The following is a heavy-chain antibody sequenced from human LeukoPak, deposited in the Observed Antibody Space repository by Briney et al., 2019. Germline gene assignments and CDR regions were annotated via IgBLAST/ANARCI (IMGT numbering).Heavy chain of an antibody. Sequence: GSLRLSCAASGFTFSSYAMSWIRQPPGKGLEWIGEINHSGSTNYNPSLKSRVTISVDTSKNQFSLKLSSVTAADTAVYYCARKRITLYGSGSYPYYFDYWGQGTLVTVSS. D-gene: IGHD3-10*01. CDR1: GFTFSSYA. J-gene: IGHJ4*02. V-gene: IGHV4-34*01. CDR3: ARKRITLYGSGSYPYYFDY. CDR2: INHSGST.